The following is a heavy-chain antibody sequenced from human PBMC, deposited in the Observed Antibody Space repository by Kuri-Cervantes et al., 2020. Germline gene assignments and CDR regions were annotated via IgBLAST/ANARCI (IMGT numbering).Heavy chain of an antibody. CDR1: GGSISSYY. CDR2: IYYSGST. CDR3: ARAQNRGYCSSTSCYAPAGYYYYMDV. J-gene: IGHJ6*03. Sequence: SETLSLTCTVSGGSISSYYWSWIRQPPGKGLEWIGYIYYSGSTNYNPSLKSRVTISVDTPKNQFSLKLSSVTAADTAVYYCARAQNRGYCSSTSCYAPAGYYYYMDVWGKGTTVTVSS. D-gene: IGHD2-2*01. V-gene: IGHV4-59*12.